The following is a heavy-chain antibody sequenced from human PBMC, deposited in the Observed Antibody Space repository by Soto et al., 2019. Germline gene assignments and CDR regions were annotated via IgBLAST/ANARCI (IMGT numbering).Heavy chain of an antibody. CDR2: MYDSGST. CDR3: ARNMDY. CDR1: GGSISDYY. Sequence: QVQLQESGPGLVKPSETLSLTCTVSGGSISDYYWSWIRQPPGKGLEWIGYMYDSGSTRYNPSLNSRVTISVDTSKNQFSLNLRSVTAADTAVYYCARNMDYWGQGTLVTVSS. D-gene: IGHD2-2*03. J-gene: IGHJ4*02. V-gene: IGHV4-4*09.